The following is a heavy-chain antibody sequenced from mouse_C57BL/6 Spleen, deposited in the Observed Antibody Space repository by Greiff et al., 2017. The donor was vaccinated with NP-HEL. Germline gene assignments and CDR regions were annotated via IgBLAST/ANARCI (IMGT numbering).Heavy chain of an antibody. D-gene: IGHD1-1*01. CDR3: ARSPYYYGSSPCYFDY. CDR2: ISSGSSTI. J-gene: IGHJ2*01. CDR1: GFTFSDYG. Sequence: EVMLVESGGGLVKPGGSLKLSCAASGFTFSDYGMHWVRQAPEKGLEWVAYISSGSSTIYYADTVKGRFTISRDNAKNTLFLQMTSLRSEDTAMYYCARSPYYYGSSPCYFDYWGQGTTLTVSS. V-gene: IGHV5-17*01.